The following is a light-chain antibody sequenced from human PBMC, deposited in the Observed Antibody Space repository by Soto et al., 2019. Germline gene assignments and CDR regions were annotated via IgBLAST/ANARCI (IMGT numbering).Light chain of an antibody. Sequence: QSVLTQPRSVSGSPGQSVAISCPGTSSYVGAYNYVSWYQQHPGKAPKLMIYDVDKRPSGVPDRFSGSKSGNTASLTISGLQAEDEADYYCCSYADTYVELGGGTKLTVL. J-gene: IGLJ2*01. CDR2: DVD. V-gene: IGLV2-11*01. CDR3: CSYADTYVE. CDR1: SSYVGAYNY.